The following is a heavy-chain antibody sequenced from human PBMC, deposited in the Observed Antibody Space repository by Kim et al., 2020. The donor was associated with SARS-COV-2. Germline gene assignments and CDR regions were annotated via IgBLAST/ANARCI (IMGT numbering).Heavy chain of an antibody. CDR3: ARDGRSVDYYFDY. V-gene: IGHV1-3*01. J-gene: IGHJ4*02. CDR1: GYTFTSYC. CDR2: IDVANTNT. Sequence: ASVKVSCKASGYTFTSYCLHWVRQAPGQSLEWMGWIDVANTNTYYSENFQGRVTISRDTSATTVYIELSSLRSEDTAVYYCARDGRSVDYYFDYWGQGTLVTVSS.